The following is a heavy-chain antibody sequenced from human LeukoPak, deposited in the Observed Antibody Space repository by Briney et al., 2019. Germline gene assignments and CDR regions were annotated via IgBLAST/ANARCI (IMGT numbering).Heavy chain of an antibody. CDR1: GGSISSYY. D-gene: IGHD4-17*01. Sequence: MTSETLSLTCTVSGGSISSYYWSWIRQPPGKGLEWIGYIYYSGSTNYNPSLKSRVTISVDTSKNQFSLKLSSVTAADTAVYYCARQHYGDYALDYWGQGTLVTVSS. CDR3: ARQHYGDYALDY. J-gene: IGHJ4*02. V-gene: IGHV4-59*08. CDR2: IYYSGST.